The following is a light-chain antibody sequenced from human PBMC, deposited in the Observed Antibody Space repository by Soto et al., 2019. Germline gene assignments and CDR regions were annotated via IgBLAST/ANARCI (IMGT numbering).Light chain of an antibody. J-gene: IGKJ1*01. V-gene: IGKV1-39*01. CDR3: QQTYRTTG. CDR1: QTIMTY. Sequence: DIQMTQSPSSLSASLGDEVTITCRASQTIMTYLNWYQLKPGKPPRLLIYAASSLQSGVPSRLSGSGSGTDFTLTISSLHPEDSATYYCQQTYRTTGFGQGTKVDIK. CDR2: AAS.